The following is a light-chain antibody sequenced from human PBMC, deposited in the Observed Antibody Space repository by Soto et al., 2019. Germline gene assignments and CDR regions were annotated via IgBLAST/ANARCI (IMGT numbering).Light chain of an antibody. CDR1: SSNIGAGYD. J-gene: IGLJ2*01. Sequence: QSVLTQPPSVSEAPGQRVTISCTGSSSNIGAGYDVHWYQQLPGTAPKLLIYGNSNRPSGVPDRFSGSKSGTSASLAITGLQAEDEADYYCLSYDSSLSHVVFGGGTKVTVL. V-gene: IGLV1-40*01. CDR3: LSYDSSLSHVV. CDR2: GNS.